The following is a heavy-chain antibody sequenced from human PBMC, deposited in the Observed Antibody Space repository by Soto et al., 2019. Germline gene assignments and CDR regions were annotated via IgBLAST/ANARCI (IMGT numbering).Heavy chain of an antibody. D-gene: IGHD2-2*01. CDR2: IIPIFGTA. J-gene: IGHJ4*02. CDR3: ATLGDGYCSSTSCYGVFDY. CDR1: GGTFSSYA. Sequence: SVKVSCKASGGTFSSYAISWVLQAPEQGLEWMGGIIPIFGTANYAQKFQGRVTITADESTSTAYMELSSLRSEDTAVYYCATLGDGYCSSTSCYGVFDYWGQGTLVTVSS. V-gene: IGHV1-69*13.